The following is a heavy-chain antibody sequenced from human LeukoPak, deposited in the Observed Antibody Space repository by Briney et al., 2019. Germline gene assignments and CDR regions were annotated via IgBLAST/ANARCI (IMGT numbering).Heavy chain of an antibody. CDR1: GYSISSGYY. CDR3: ARHSNYDSSAYYFPNFDY. CDR2: IYHSGST. Sequence: SETLSLTCTVSGYSISSGYYWGWIRQPPGKGLEWIGSIYHSGSTYYNPSLKSRVTISGDTSKNQFSLKLRSVTAADTAVYYCARHSNYDSSAYYFPNFDYWGQGTLVTVSS. J-gene: IGHJ4*02. D-gene: IGHD3-22*01. V-gene: IGHV4-38-2*02.